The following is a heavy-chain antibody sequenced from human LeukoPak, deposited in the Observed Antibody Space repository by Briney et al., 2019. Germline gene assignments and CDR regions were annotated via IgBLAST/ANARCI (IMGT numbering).Heavy chain of an antibody. D-gene: IGHD6-13*01. Sequence: ASVKVSCKASGGTFSSYAISWVRQAPGQGLEWMGRIIPIFGTASYAQKFQGRVTITTDESTSTAYMELSSLRSEDTAVYYCARGSEEYSSSWYNYYYYYMDVWGKGTTVTVSS. CDR3: ARGSEEYSSSWYNYYYYYMDV. CDR1: GGTFSSYA. J-gene: IGHJ6*03. V-gene: IGHV1-69*05. CDR2: IIPIFGTA.